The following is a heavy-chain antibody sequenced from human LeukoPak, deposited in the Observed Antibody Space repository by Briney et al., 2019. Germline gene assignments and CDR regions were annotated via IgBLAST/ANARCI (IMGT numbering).Heavy chain of an antibody. D-gene: IGHD3-10*01. CDR1: GGSFSGYY. Sequence: SETLSLTCAVYGGSFSGYYWSWIRQPPGKGLEWIGEINHSGSTNYNPSLKSRVTMSVDTSKNQFSLKLSSVTAADTAVYYCARGYGSGSYYPSLDFDYWGQGTLVTVSS. CDR3: ARGYGSGSYYPSLDFDY. J-gene: IGHJ4*02. CDR2: INHSGST. V-gene: IGHV4-34*01.